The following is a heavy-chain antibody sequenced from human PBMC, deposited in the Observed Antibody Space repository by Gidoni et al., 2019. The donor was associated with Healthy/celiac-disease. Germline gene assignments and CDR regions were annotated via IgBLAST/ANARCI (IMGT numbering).Heavy chain of an antibody. CDR2: LNHMGST. V-gene: IGHV4-34*01. D-gene: IGHD5-12*01. J-gene: IGHJ6*02. CDR1: GGSFSGYY. CDR3: ARGVSGYDYYYYYGMDV. Sequence: QVQLQQWGAGLLKPSETLYLTCAVDGGSFSGYYWSCIRQTPGKGLEWIGELNHMGSTNYTPSLKRRVTISADTSKIQFSLRLSSVTAADTAVYFCARGVSGYDYYYYYGMDVWGQGTTVTVSS.